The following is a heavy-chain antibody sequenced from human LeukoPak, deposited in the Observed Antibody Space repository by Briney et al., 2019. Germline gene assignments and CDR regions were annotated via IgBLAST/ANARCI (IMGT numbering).Heavy chain of an antibody. V-gene: IGHV4-39*01. CDR2: IYYSGNT. D-gene: IGHD3/OR15-3a*01. CDR3: ARQTGSGLFILP. CDR1: GVSISSSNSY. J-gene: IGHJ4*02. Sequence: SETLSLTCTVSGVSISSSNSYWGWIHQPPGKGLEWIGSIYYSGNTYYTASLKSQVSISIDTSKNQFSLRLTSVTAADTAVYYCARQTGSGLFILPGGRGTLVTVSS.